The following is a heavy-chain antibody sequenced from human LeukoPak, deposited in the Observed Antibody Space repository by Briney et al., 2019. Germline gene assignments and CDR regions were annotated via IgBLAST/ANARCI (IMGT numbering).Heavy chain of an antibody. CDR2: IIPIFATA. Sequence: GASMKVSCKASRGTFTNYAISWVRQAPGQGLEWMGGIIPIFATANYAQKFQGRVTITADESTSTAYMELSSLRSEDTAVYYCARDRPGRYCSTTSCFTASPFAPWGQGTLVTVSS. J-gene: IGHJ5*02. CDR1: RGTFTNYA. V-gene: IGHV1-69*13. CDR3: ARDRPGRYCSTTSCFTASPFAP. D-gene: IGHD2-2*02.